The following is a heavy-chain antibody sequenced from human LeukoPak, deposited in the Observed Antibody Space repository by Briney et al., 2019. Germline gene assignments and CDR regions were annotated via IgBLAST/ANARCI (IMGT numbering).Heavy chain of an antibody. Sequence: GGSLRLSCAASGFTFSSYGMHWVRQAPGKGLEWVAVISYDGSNKYYADSVKGRFTISRDNSKNTLYLQMNSLRAEDTAVYYCARDRGGAYDFWSGYYTGYFDYWGQGTLVTVSS. J-gene: IGHJ4*02. CDR3: ARDRGGAYDFWSGYYTGYFDY. CDR1: GFTFSSYG. CDR2: ISYDGSNK. V-gene: IGHV3-30*03. D-gene: IGHD3-3*01.